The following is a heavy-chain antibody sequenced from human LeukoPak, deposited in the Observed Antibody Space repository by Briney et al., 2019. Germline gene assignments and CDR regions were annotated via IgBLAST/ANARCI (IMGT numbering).Heavy chain of an antibody. CDR1: GFTISSYA. CDR2: IGDSGGST. Sequence: GGSLRLSCAASGFTISSYAMSWVRQAPGKGLEWVSIIGDSGGSTYYADSVKGRFTISRDNSKNTLYLQMNSLRAEDTAVYYCAKGGIMQSSSPGLQYFDLWGRGTLVSVSS. V-gene: IGHV3-23*01. CDR3: AKGGIMQSSSPGLQYFDL. J-gene: IGHJ2*01. D-gene: IGHD6-6*01.